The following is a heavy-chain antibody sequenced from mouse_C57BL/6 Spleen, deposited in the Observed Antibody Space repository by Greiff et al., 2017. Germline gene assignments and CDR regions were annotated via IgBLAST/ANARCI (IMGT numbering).Heavy chain of an antibody. J-gene: IGHJ4*01. V-gene: IGHV6-3*01. CDR2: IRLKSDNYAT. CDR1: GFTFSNYW. D-gene: IGHD2-3*01. CDR3: TSDGYYVVYAMDY. Sequence: EVQLQESGGGLVQPGGSMKLSCVASGFTFSNYWMNWVRQSPEKGLEWVAQIRLKSDNYATPYAESVKGRFTISRDDSKSSVYLQMNNLRAEDTGIYYCTSDGYYVVYAMDYWGQGTSVTVSS.